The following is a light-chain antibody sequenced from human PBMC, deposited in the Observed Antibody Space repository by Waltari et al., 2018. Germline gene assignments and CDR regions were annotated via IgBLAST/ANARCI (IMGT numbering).Light chain of an antibody. CDR1: SSDIGAYDS. CDR2: HVT. V-gene: IGLV2-14*03. J-gene: IGLJ2*01. Sequence: QSALTQPVSVSGSLGQSITISCTGSSSDIGAYDSVSWYQQHPGRAPTLMIFHVTERPSGFSNRCSGSKSGNTASLTISGLQTEDEADYYCSSYTTSGTLVFGGGTKLTIL. CDR3: SSYTTSGTLV.